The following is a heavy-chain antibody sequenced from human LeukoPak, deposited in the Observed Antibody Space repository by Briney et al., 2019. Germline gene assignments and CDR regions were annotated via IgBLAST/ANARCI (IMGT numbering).Heavy chain of an antibody. CDR3: ARSTRYSGSYLWFDP. CDR2: INHSGST. D-gene: IGHD1-26*01. V-gene: IGHV4-34*01. J-gene: IGHJ5*02. Sequence: PSETLSLTCAVYGGSFSGYYWSWIRQPPGKGLEWIGEINHSGSTNYNPSLKSRATISVDTSKNQFSLKLSSVTAADTAVYYCARSTRYSGSYLWFDPWGQGTLVTVSS. CDR1: GGSFSGYY.